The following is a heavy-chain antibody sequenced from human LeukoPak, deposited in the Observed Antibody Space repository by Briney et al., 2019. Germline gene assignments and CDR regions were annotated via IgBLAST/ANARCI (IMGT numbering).Heavy chain of an antibody. J-gene: IGHJ4*02. Sequence: ASVKVSCKASGYTFTGYYMHWVRQAPGQGLEWMGWINPNSGGTNYAQKFQGRVTMTRDTSICTAYMELSRLRSDDTAVYYCARGETAMVTFTEEQTDYWGQGTLVTVSS. CDR2: INPNSGGT. D-gene: IGHD5-18*01. CDR3: ARGETAMVTFTEEQTDY. V-gene: IGHV1-2*02. CDR1: GYTFTGYY.